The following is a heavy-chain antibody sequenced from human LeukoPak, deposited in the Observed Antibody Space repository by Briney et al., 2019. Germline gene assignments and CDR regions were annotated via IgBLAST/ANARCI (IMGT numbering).Heavy chain of an antibody. CDR1: GGSISSYY. Sequence: SETLSLTCTVSGGSISSYYWSWIRQPPGKGLEWIGYINYSGSTKYKPSLKSRVTISVDTSKNQFSLKLSSVTAADTAVYYCARGRFLGAFDIWGQGTMVT. CDR3: ARGRFLGAFDI. V-gene: IGHV4-59*01. D-gene: IGHD3-3*01. CDR2: INYSGST. J-gene: IGHJ3*02.